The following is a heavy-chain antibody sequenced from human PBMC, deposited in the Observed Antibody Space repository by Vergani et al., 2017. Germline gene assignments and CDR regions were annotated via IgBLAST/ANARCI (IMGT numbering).Heavy chain of an antibody. CDR2: IRYDGSND. J-gene: IGHJ6*02. CDR1: GSTFSSYG. CDR3: AKEGAEVPSYGMDV. Sequence: LQLVESGGGLVQPGGSLRLSCAASGSTFSSYGMHWVRQAPGKGLEWVAFIRYDGSNDYYADSVKGRFTISRDNSKNTLYLQMNSLRAEDTAVYYCAKEGAEVPSYGMDVWGQGTTVTVSS. V-gene: IGHV3-30*02. D-gene: IGHD1-1*01.